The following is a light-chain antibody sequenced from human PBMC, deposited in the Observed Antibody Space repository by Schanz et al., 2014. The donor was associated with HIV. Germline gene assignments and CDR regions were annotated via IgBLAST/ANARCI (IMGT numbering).Light chain of an antibody. Sequence: NFMLTQPHSVSESPGKTVVISCTRSSGSIASDYVQWYQQRPGSAPTVVIVGNDQRPSGVPDRFSGSIDGSSNSASLTISGLKTEDEADYFCHSCDGRSLGVFGGGTKLTVL. CDR3: HSCDGRSLGV. J-gene: IGLJ3*02. CDR2: GND. CDR1: SGSIASDY. V-gene: IGLV6-57*04.